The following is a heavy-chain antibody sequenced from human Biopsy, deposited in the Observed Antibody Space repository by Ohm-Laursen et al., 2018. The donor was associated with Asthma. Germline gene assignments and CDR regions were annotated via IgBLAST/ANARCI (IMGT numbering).Heavy chain of an antibody. CDR1: RFTFGDYW. D-gene: IGHD3-3*02. CDR3: ARTFHFWSPYHAEHYQL. CDR2: IKHDGSEN. Sequence: GSLRLSCSASRFTFGDYWMSWVRQVPGRGLEWVANIKHDGSENNHVDSLKGRFTISRDNAKNSLYLQMNSLRAEDTAVYYCARTFHFWSPYHAEHYQLWGQGTLVTVSS. V-gene: IGHV3-7*01. J-gene: IGHJ1*01.